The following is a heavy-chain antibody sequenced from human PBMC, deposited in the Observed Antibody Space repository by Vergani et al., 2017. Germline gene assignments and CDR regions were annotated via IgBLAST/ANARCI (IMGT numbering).Heavy chain of an antibody. CDR2: ISYDGSNK. CDR3: ARVRSRGVILSRDWYFDL. J-gene: IGHJ2*01. Sequence: QVQLVESGGGVVQPGRSLRLSCAASGFTFSSYAMHWVRQAPGKGLEWVAVISYDGSNKYYADSVKGRFTISRDNSKNTLYLQMNSLRAEDTAVYYCARVRSRGVILSRDWYFDLWGRGTLVTVSS. CDR1: GFTFSSYA. D-gene: IGHD3-10*01. V-gene: IGHV3-30-3*01.